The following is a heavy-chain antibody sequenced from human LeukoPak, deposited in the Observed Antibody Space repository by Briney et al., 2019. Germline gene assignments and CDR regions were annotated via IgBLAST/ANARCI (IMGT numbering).Heavy chain of an antibody. D-gene: IGHD3-22*01. J-gene: IGHJ5*02. V-gene: IGHV4-34*01. CDR3: ARARNSSGNLYNWFDP. Sequence: KPSETLSLTCAVYGGSFSGYYWSRIRQPPGKGLEWIGEINHSGSTNYNPSLKSRVTISVDTSKNQFSLKLSSVTAADTAVYYCARARNSSGNLYNWFDPWGQGTLVTVSS. CDR1: GGSFSGYY. CDR2: INHSGST.